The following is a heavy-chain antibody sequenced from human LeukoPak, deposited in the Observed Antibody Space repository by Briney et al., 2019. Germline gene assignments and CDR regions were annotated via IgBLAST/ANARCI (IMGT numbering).Heavy chain of an antibody. CDR2: ISGSGGNT. V-gene: IGHV3-23*01. CDR1: GFTFSNYG. J-gene: IGHJ4*02. Sequence: GGSLRLSCAASGFTFSNYGMSWVRQAPGKGLEWVSAISGSGGNTYYADSVEGRFTISRDNSKNTLYLQMNSLRAEDTAVYYCAKDGKRISMIAVVRRGHYFDYWGQGTLVTVSS. CDR3: AKDGKRISMIAVVRRGHYFDY. D-gene: IGHD3-22*01.